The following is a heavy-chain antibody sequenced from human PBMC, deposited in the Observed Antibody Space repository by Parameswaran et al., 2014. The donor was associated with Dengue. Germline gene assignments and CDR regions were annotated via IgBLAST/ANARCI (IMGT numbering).Heavy chain of an antibody. V-gene: IGHV4-34*01. CDR3: ARGPGQQLVRVDY. Sequence: RWIRQPPGKGLEWIGEINHSGSTNYNPSLKSRVTISVDTSKNQFSLKLSSVTAADTAVYYCARGPGQQLVRVDYWGQGTLVTVSS. D-gene: IGHD6-13*01. J-gene: IGHJ4*02. CDR2: INHSGST.